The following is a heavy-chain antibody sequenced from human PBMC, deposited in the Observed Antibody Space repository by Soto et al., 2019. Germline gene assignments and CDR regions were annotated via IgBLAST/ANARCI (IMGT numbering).Heavy chain of an antibody. CDR3: ARPKRSGYDRGDSYYHTMDV. V-gene: IGHV1-69*06. D-gene: IGHD3-3*01. CDR1: GGTSSNFV. CDR2: ILPMFGAV. J-gene: IGHJ6*02. Sequence: QLQLVQSGAEVKKSGSSVKVSCKASGGTSSNFVITWVRQVPGQGLEWLGGILPMFGAVKYAQKFQDRLTINADRSKNTAAMELGSLTSDDTAVYYCARPKRSGYDRGDSYYHTMDVWGHGTTVTVS.